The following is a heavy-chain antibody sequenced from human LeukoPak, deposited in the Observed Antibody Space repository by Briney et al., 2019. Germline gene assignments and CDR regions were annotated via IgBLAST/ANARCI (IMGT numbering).Heavy chain of an antibody. J-gene: IGHJ4*02. CDR3: ARRRFGELLYFDY. CDR2: IYYSGST. D-gene: IGHD3-10*01. CDR1: GGSITNYY. Sequence: PSETLSLTCTVSGGSITNYYWGWIRQPPGKGLEWIGSIYYSGSTYYNPSLKSRVTISVDTSKNQFSLKLSSVTAADTAVYYCARRRFGELLYFDYWGQGTLVTVSS. V-gene: IGHV4-39*07.